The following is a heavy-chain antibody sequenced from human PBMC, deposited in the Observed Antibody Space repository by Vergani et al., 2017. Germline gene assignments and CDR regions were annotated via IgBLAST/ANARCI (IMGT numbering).Heavy chain of an antibody. D-gene: IGHD6-13*01. V-gene: IGHV5-51*01. J-gene: IGHJ3*02. CDR1: GSSFTSYW. CDR2: IYPGDSDT. CDR3: ARLSLTRGVSESFDI. Sequence: EVQLVQSGAEVKKPGESLKISCKGSGSSFTSYWIGWVRQMPGKGREWMGIIYPGDSDTRYSPSFQGQVTISADKSISTAYLQWSSLKASDTAMYYCARLSLTRGVSESFDIWGQGTMVTVSS.